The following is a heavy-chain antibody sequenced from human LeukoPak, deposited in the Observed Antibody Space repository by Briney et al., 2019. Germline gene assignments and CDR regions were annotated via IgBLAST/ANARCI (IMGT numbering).Heavy chain of an antibody. CDR1: GYSFTSQD. CDR3: ARDLWVYSQDAGGAFDY. D-gene: IGHD5-18*01. CDR2: INPDNGYT. J-gene: IGHJ4*02. V-gene: IGHV1-3*03. Sequence: ASVKVSCKASGYSFTSQDMHWVRQAPGQRLEWLGCINPDNGYTTYSQEFQGRVTITRDTSASTAYMELSSLRSEDMAVYYCARDLWVYSQDAGGAFDYWGQGTLVTVSS.